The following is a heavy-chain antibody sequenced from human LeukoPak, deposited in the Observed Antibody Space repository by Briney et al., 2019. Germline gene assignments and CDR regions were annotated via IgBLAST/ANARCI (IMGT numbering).Heavy chain of an antibody. CDR1: GFTFSSYF. J-gene: IGHJ4*02. CDR2: IKEDGSQK. V-gene: IGHV3-7*01. CDR3: VRYRREGLYYFDY. Sequence: GGSLRLSCAASGFTFSSYFMGWVRQAPGKGLEWVANIKEDGSQKYYVDSVRGRFTISRDNADNSLYLRMNSLTAEDTAVYYCVRYRREGLYYFDYWGQGTLVTVSS.